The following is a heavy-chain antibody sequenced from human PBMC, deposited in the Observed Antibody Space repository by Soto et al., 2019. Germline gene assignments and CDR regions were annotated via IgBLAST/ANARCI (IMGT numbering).Heavy chain of an antibody. CDR3: ATLLHSVLYYFDY. CDR2: IIPIFGKA. V-gene: IGHV1-69*13. Sequence: ASVKVSCKASGGTFNSYAICWVRQAPGQGLEWMGGIIPIFGKANYAQKFQGRVTITEDESTDTAYMELSSLRSEDTAVYYCATLLHSVLYYFDYWGQGTLVTVSS. CDR1: GGTFNSYA. J-gene: IGHJ4*02.